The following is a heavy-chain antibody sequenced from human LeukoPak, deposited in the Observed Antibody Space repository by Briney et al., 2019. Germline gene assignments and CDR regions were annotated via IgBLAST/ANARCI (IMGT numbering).Heavy chain of an antibody. CDR2: INHSGST. Sequence: PSETLSLTCAVYGGSFSGYYWSWIRQPPGKGLEWIGEINHSGSTNYNPSLKSRVTISVDTSKNQFSLKLSSVTAADTAVYYCGRGQGLHDSNWFDPWGQGTLVTVSS. D-gene: IGHD2-21*02. CDR3: GRGQGLHDSNWFDP. V-gene: IGHV4-34*01. CDR1: GGSFSGYY. J-gene: IGHJ5*02.